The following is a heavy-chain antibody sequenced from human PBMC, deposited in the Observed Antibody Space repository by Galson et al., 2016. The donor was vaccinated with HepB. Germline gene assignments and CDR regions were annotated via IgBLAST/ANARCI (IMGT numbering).Heavy chain of an antibody. Sequence: LRLSCAASGFTFSTYRMHWVRQAPGKGLVWVARIDSDGSSTNYAAFAKGRFTISRDNTKNTLNLQMNSLTAEDTAVYYCARGTASSGSPNWFDPWGQGTLVTVSS. CDR3: ARGTASSGSPNWFDP. CDR2: IDSDGSST. V-gene: IGHV3-74*01. CDR1: GFTFSTYR. D-gene: IGHD3-22*01. J-gene: IGHJ5*02.